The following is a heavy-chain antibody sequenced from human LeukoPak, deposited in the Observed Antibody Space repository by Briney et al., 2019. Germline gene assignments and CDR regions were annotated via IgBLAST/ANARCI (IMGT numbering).Heavy chain of an antibody. D-gene: IGHD6-19*01. Sequence: QPGGSLRLSCAASGFTFTTYAMGWVRQAPGKGLEWVSSIKGGGGDPFYADSVKGRFTISRDNSKNTLYLQINSLRAEDTAVYYCAKGSGWYVWGQGTLVTVSS. CDR2: IKGGGGDP. J-gene: IGHJ4*02. CDR1: GFTFTTYA. V-gene: IGHV3-23*01. CDR3: AKGSGWYV.